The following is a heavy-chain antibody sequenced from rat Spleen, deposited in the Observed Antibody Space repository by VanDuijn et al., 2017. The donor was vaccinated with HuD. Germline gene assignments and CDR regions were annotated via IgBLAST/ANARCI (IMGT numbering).Heavy chain of an antibody. J-gene: IGHJ3*01. CDR1: GHSISSSYR. V-gene: IGHV3-3*01. D-gene: IGHD1-12*01. CDR3: ARGYYVAFAY. Sequence: EVQLQESGPGLVKPSQSLSLTCSVTGHSISSSYRWNWIRKFPGSKLEWMGHINSAGNTNYNPSLKSRISITRDTSKNQFFLQVDSVTTEDTATYYCARGYYVAFAYWGRGTLVTLSS. CDR2: INSAGNT.